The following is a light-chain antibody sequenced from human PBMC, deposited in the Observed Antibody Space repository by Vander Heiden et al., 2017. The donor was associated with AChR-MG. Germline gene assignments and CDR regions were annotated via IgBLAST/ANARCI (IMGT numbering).Light chain of an antibody. V-gene: IGLV3-1*01. CDR3: QAWDSSTSV. Sequence: SFELTQPPSVSVSPGQTASITCSGDKLGYKYASWYQQKPGQSPVLVIYQDNKRPSGIPERFSGSNSGNTATLTISGTQAMDDADYYCQAWDSSTSVFGGGTKLTVL. CDR2: QDN. CDR1: KLGYKY. J-gene: IGLJ2*01.